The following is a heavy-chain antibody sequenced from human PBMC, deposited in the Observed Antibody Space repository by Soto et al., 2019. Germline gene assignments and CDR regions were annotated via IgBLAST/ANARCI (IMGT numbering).Heavy chain of an antibody. CDR1: GGSISSGGYS. D-gene: IGHD4-17*01. Sequence: QLQLQESGSGLVKPSQTLSLTCAVSGGSISSGGYSWSWLRQPPGKRLEWIGYIYHSGSTYYTPSLKRRVTISVDRSKHQFSLKLSSVTAADTAVYSAARAPYGDYFRYWYFDLWGRGTLVTVSS. CDR2: IYHSGST. V-gene: IGHV4-30-2*01. CDR3: ARAPYGDYFRYWYFDL. J-gene: IGHJ2*01.